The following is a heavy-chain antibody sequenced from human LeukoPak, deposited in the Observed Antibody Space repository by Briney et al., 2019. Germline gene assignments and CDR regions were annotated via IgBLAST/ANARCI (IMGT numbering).Heavy chain of an antibody. CDR3: ARLTGPRDGYNSGPDY. V-gene: IGHV5-51*01. CDR2: IYPGDSDT. J-gene: IGHJ4*02. Sequence: GESLKISCKGSGYSFTSYWIGWVRQMPGKGLEWMGVIYPGDSDTRYSPSFQGQVTISADKSISTAYLQWSSLKASDTAMYYCARLTGPRDGYNSGPDYWGQGTLVTVSS. D-gene: IGHD5-24*01. CDR1: GYSFTSYW.